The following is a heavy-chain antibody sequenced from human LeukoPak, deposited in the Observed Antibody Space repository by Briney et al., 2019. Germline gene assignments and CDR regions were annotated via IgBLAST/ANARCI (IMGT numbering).Heavy chain of an antibody. D-gene: IGHD5-12*01. CDR3: ARMYSGYDWDAYYFDY. CDR1: GGSFSGYY. V-gene: IGHV4-34*01. Sequence: PSETLSLTCAVYGGSFSGYYWSWIRQPPGKGLEWIGEINHSGSTNYNPSLKRRVTISVDTSKNQLSLKLSSVTAADTAVYYCARMYSGYDWDAYYFDYWGQGTLVTVSS. J-gene: IGHJ4*02. CDR2: INHSGST.